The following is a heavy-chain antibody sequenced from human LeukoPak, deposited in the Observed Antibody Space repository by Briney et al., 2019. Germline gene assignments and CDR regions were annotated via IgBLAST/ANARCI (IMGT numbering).Heavy chain of an antibody. CDR3: ARPLSGYSYGYYFDY. V-gene: IGHV1-69*13. CDR2: IIPIFGTA. CDR1: RGTFSSYA. Sequence: SVKVSCKASRGTFSSYAISWVRQAPGQGLEWMGGIIPIFGTANYAQKFQGRVTITADESTSTAYMELSSLRSEDTAVYYCARPLSGYSYGYYFDYWGQGTLVTVSS. D-gene: IGHD5-18*01. J-gene: IGHJ4*02.